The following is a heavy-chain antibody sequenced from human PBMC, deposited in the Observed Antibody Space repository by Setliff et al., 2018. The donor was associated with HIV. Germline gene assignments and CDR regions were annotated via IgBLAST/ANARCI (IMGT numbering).Heavy chain of an antibody. CDR3: ARRFLTVHMDV. CDR2: IYHSGST. J-gene: IGHJ6*03. V-gene: IGHV4-38-2*02. CDR1: GGSLSSGYY. Sequence: SETLSLTCTVSGGSLSSGYYWGWIRQPPGKGLEWIGSIYHSGSTKYNPSLKSRVTISVDTSKNQFSLKLSSVTAADTAVYYCARRFLTVHMDVWGKGTTVTVSS. D-gene: IGHD3-9*01.